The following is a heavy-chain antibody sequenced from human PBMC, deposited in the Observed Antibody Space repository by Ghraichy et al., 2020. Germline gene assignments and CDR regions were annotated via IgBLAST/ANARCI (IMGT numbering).Heavy chain of an antibody. CDR1: GFTFSNYA. Sequence: GGSLRLSCAASGFTFSNYAMSWVRQTPGKGLEWVSAITCGGTTTYYADSVNGRFTISRDNSKNTLYLQMNSLRAEDTAVYYCTNVGSYWGQGTLVSVSS. CDR3: TNVGSY. CDR2: ITCGGTTT. D-gene: IGHD1-26*01. V-gene: IGHV3-23*01. J-gene: IGHJ4*02.